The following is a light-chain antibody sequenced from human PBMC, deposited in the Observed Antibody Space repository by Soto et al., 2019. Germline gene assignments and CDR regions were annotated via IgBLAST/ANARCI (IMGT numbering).Light chain of an antibody. CDR1: QSIRRS. CDR2: AAS. CDR3: QQYNNWPRT. Sequence: DIQMTQSPSSLSASVADRVTITCRASQSIRRSLNWYQQKPGKAPNLLIYAASSLQTGVPSRFTGSGSGTDFTLTISNLQPEDFAVYYCQQYNNWPRTFGQGTKVEIK. V-gene: IGKV1-39*01. J-gene: IGKJ1*01.